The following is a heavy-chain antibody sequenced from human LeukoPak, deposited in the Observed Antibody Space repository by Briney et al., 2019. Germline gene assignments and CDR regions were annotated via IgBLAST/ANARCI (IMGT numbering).Heavy chain of an antibody. J-gene: IGHJ4*02. D-gene: IGHD3-10*01. CDR2: ISYDGSNN. CDR3: ARDPGALWFGDLPHY. Sequence: GGSLRLSCAASGFTFSSYAMHWVRQAPGKGLEWVAVISYDGSNNYYADSVKGRFTISRDNSKNTLYLQMNSLRAEDTAVYYCARDPGALWFGDLPHYWGQGTLVTVSS. V-gene: IGHV3-30-3*01. CDR1: GFTFSSYA.